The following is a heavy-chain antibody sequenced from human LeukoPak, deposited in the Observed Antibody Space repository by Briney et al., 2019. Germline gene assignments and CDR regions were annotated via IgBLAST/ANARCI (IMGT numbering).Heavy chain of an antibody. CDR3: ARDVDSSGYYDY. J-gene: IGHJ4*02. Sequence: SETLSLTCTVSGGSISGYYWSWIRQPPGKGLEWIGYIYYSGSTNYNPPLKSRVTISVDTSKNQFSLKLSSVTAADTAVYYCARDVDSSGYYDYWGQGTLVTVSS. V-gene: IGHV4-59*01. D-gene: IGHD3-22*01. CDR2: IYYSGST. CDR1: GGSISGYY.